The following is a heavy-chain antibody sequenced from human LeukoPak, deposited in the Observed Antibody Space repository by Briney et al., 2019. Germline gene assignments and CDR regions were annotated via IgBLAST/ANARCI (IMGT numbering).Heavy chain of an antibody. J-gene: IGHJ2*01. V-gene: IGHV4-59*11. Sequence: SETLSLTCTVSGGSISSHYWSWIRQPPGKGLEWIGYIYYSGSTNYNPSLKSRVTISVDTSKNQFSLKLSSVTAADTAVYYCARVLYYDDSSGYYWYFDLWSRGTLVTVSS. CDR3: ARVLYYDDSSGYYWYFDL. CDR2: IYYSGST. D-gene: IGHD3-22*01. CDR1: GGSISSHY.